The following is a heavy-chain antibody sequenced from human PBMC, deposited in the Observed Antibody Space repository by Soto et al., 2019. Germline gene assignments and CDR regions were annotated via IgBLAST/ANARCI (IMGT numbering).Heavy chain of an antibody. V-gene: IGHV3-7*01. D-gene: IGHD2-2*01. CDR1: GFMFNSYW. CDR2: LSPDASEN. CDR3: ARDNQGMDV. J-gene: IGHJ6*02. Sequence: PGGSLRLSCAASGFMFNSYWMTWVRQAPGKGLEWVALLSPDASENTYVDSVKGRFTISRDNVRKSLYLQMNSLRAEDMAVYYCARDNQGMDVWGQGTTVTVSS.